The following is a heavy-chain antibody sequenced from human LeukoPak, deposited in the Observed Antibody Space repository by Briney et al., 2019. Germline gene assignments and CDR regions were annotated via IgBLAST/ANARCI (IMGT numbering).Heavy chain of an antibody. J-gene: IGHJ4*02. V-gene: IGHV3-9*01. D-gene: IGHD6-13*01. CDR2: ISWNSGSI. Sequence: PGGSLRLSCAASGFTFDDYAMHWVRQAPGKGLEWVSGISWNSGSIGYADSVKGRFTISRDNAKNSLYLQMNSLRAEDTALYYCAKDIGGSWYDYWGQGTLVTVSS. CDR3: AKDIGGSWYDY. CDR1: GFTFDDYA.